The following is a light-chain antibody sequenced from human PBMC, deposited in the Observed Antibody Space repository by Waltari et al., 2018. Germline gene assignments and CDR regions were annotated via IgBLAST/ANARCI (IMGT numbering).Light chain of an antibody. CDR3: QQYGSSPLT. Sequence: EIVLTQSPGTLSLSPGERATLSCRASQSVSSSYLAWYQQKPGQAPRFLLYGASSRATGIPDRVSGSGSGTDFTLSISRLEPEDFAVYYCQQYGSSPLTFGPGTKVDIK. CDR1: QSVSSSY. CDR2: GAS. V-gene: IGKV3-20*01. J-gene: IGKJ3*01.